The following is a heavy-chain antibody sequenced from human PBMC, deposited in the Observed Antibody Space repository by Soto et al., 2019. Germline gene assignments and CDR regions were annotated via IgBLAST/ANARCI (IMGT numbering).Heavy chain of an antibody. Sequence: PSEPLSLTCAASGGSISSGGYSWSWIRQPPGKGLEWIGYIYHSGSTYYNPSLKSRVTISVDRSKNQLSLQLNSVTPEDTGVYYCARLVGNSWIDYWGQGTLVTVSS. CDR3: ARLVGNSWIDY. CDR1: GGSISSGGYS. V-gene: IGHV4-30-2*01. D-gene: IGHD6-13*01. J-gene: IGHJ4*02. CDR2: IYHSGST.